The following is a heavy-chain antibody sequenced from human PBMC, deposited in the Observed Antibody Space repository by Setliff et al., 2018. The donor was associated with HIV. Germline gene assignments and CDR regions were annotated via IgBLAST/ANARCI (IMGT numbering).Heavy chain of an antibody. CDR2: SFASVST. V-gene: IGHV4-61*09. CDR1: GGSISSGSYF. Sequence: PSETLSLTCTVSGGSISSGSYFWTWVRQPAGKGLEWIGHSFASVSTNYNPSLKSRVTISVDTSKNQFTLKPSSVTAADTAVYYCAREGDRHYGSGRYHSWFDPWGQGTQVTVSS. CDR3: AREGDRHYGSGRYHSWFDP. J-gene: IGHJ5*02. D-gene: IGHD3-10*01.